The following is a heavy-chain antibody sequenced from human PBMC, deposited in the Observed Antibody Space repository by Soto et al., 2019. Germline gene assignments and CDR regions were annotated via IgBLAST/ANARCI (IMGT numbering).Heavy chain of an antibody. CDR3: ARDRSNYDFGSRDMVV. CDR1: GFTFSSYA. J-gene: IGHJ6*03. CDR2: ISGSGGST. V-gene: IGHV3-23*01. Sequence: EVQLLESGGGLVQPGGSLRLSCAVSGFTFSSYAMSWVRQAPGKGLEWVSDISGSGGSTYYADSVKGRFTISRDNSKNTVYLQMNSPRAEDTAVYYCARDRSNYDFGSRDMVVWGKGTGVTVSS. D-gene: IGHD3-3*01.